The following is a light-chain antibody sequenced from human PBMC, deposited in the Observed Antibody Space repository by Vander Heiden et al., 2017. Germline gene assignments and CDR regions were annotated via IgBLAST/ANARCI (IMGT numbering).Light chain of an antibody. CDR1: SSNIGKNY. CDR3: GTWDSSLSNAV. Sequence: QSVFPHPPSVSAAPGQKVPISCSGSSSNIGKNYVSWYQQVPGTAPKLLIYDNNKRPSGIPDRFSGSKSGTSATLGITGLQTGDEADYYCGTWDSSLSNAVFGTGTKVTVL. V-gene: IGLV1-51*01. J-gene: IGLJ1*01. CDR2: DNN.